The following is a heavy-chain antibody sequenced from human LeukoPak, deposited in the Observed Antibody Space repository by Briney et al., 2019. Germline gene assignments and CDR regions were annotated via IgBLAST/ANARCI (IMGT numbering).Heavy chain of an antibody. D-gene: IGHD6-6*01. CDR2: IYYSGST. CDR1: GGSISSHY. CDR3: ASYSSYTLFDY. J-gene: IGHJ4*02. Sequence: SETLSLTCTVSGGSISSHYWSWIRQPPGKGLEWIGYIYYSGSTNYNPSLKSRVTISVDTSKNQFSLELSSVTAADTAVYYCASYSSYTLFDYWGQGTLVTVSS. V-gene: IGHV4-59*11.